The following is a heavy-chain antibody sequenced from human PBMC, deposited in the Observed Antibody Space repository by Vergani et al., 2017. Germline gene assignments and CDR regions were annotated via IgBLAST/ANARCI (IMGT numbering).Heavy chain of an antibody. Sequence: QVQLVESGGGVVQPGRSLRLSCAASGFTFSSYGMHWVRQAPGKGLEWVAVISYDGSNKYYADSVKGRFTISRDNSKNTLYLQMISLRAEDTAVYYCAKWGLQLYYYYYGMDVWGQGTTVTVSS. CDR2: ISYDGSNK. D-gene: IGHD5-18*01. J-gene: IGHJ6*02. V-gene: IGHV3-30*18. CDR3: AKWGLQLYYYYYGMDV. CDR1: GFTFSSYG.